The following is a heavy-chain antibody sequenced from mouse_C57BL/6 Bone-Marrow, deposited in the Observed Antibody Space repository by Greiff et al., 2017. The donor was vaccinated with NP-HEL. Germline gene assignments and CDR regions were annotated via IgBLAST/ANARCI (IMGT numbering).Heavy chain of an antibody. CDR1: GYSFTGYY. V-gene: IGHV1-42*01. J-gene: IGHJ1*03. CDR3: ARGYSGSSYWYFDV. CDR2: INPSTGGT. D-gene: IGHD1-1*01. Sequence: VQLQQSGPELVKPGASVKISCKASGYSFTGYYMNWVKQSPEKSLEWIGEINPSTGGTTYNQKFKAKATLTVDKSSSTAYMQLKSLTSEDSAVYYCARGYSGSSYWYFDVWGTGTTVTVSS.